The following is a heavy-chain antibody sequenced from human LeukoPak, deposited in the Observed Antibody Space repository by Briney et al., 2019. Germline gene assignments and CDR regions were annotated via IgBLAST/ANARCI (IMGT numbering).Heavy chain of an antibody. CDR1: GFTFSEFE. D-gene: IGHD3-10*01. CDR3: ARGAPGSPRGLFDY. CDR2: ISSGGTTI. J-gene: IGHJ4*02. Sequence: GGSLRLSCAASGFTFSEFEMNWVRQAPGKGLEWVSDISSGGTTIFYADSVKGRFTISRDNAKNSLYLQMNSLRAEDTAVYYCARGAPGSPRGLFDYWGQGTLVTVSS. V-gene: IGHV3-48*03.